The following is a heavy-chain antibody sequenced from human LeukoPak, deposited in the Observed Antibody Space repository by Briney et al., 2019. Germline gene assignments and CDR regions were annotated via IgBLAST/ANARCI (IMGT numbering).Heavy chain of an antibody. CDR3: AKGAFGPNYYFDY. CDR2: VTGSGAYT. J-gene: IGHJ4*02. D-gene: IGHD1-7*01. CDR1: GFTFSSSA. Sequence: GGSLRLSCAASGFTFSSSAMSWVRQAPGKGLEWVSVVTGSGAYTYYADSVKGRFTISRDNSKNTLYLQMNSLRAEDTAVYYCAKGAFGPNYYFDYWGQGTLVTVSS. V-gene: IGHV3-23*01.